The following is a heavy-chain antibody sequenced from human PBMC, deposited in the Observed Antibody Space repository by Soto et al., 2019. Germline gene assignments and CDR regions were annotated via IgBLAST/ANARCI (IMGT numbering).Heavy chain of an antibody. CDR2: ISAYNGNT. D-gene: IGHD2-2*01. CDR1: GYTFTSYG. Sequence: ASVKVSCKASGYTFTSYGISWVRQAPGQGLEWMGWISAYNGNTNYAQKFQGRVTITADESTSTAYMELSSLRSEDTAVYYCARESVVVVPAASYNWFDPWGQGTLVTVSS. V-gene: IGHV1-18*01. J-gene: IGHJ5*02. CDR3: ARESVVVVPAASYNWFDP.